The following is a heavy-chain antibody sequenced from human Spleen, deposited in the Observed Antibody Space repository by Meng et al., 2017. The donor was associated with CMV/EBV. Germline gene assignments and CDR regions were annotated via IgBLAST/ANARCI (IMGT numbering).Heavy chain of an antibody. Sequence: ASVKVSCKASGYIFTSYYIQWVRQAPGQGLEWMGWIKPNSGGTNYAQKFQGRVTMTRDTSISTAYMELSGLSSDDTAVYYCARWAATNDAFDFWGQGTMVTVSS. CDR2: IKPNSGGT. J-gene: IGHJ3*01. CDR1: GYIFTSYY. D-gene: IGHD2-15*01. V-gene: IGHV1-2*02. CDR3: ARWAATNDAFDF.